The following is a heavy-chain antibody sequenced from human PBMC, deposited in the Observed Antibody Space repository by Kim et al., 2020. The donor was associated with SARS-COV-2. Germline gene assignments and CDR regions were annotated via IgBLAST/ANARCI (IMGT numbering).Heavy chain of an antibody. CDR1: GGSVKSSSYY. V-gene: IGHV4-39*07. CDR3: ARDLKQWLIDN. J-gene: IGHJ4*02. CDR2: SYYSGIT. D-gene: IGHD6-19*01. Sequence: SETLSLTCTVSGGSVKSSSYYWTWIRQPPGKGLEWIGSSYYSGITYYNPSFKSRVTISVDTSNNQFSLMLTSVTAADTAVYYCARDLKQWLIDNWGQGTLVTVSS.